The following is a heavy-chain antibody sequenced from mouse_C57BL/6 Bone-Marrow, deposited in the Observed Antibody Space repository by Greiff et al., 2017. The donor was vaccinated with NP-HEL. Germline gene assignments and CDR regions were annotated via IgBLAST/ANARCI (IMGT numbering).Heavy chain of an antibody. D-gene: IGHD1-1*01. CDR1: GYTFTDYY. CDR2: IYPGSGNT. Sequence: QVQLQQSGAELVRPGASVKLSCKASGYTFTDYYINWVKQRPGQGLEWIARIYPGSGNTYYNEKFKGKATLTAEKSSSTAYMQLSSLTSEDSAGYFCARPHYYGSSPLDYWGKGTTLTVSS. J-gene: IGHJ2*01. CDR3: ARPHYYGSSPLDY. V-gene: IGHV1-76*01.